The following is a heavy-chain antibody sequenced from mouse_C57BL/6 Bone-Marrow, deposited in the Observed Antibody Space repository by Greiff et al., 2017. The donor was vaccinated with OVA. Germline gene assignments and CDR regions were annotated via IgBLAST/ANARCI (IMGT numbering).Heavy chain of an antibody. Sequence: VQLKQPGAELVKPGASVKVSCKASGYTFTSYWMHWVKQRPGQGLEWIGRIHPSDSDTNYNQKFKGKATLTVDKSSSTAYMQLSSLTSEDSAVYYCAFYYGNYDWYFDVWGTGTTVTVSS. V-gene: IGHV1-74*01. CDR3: AFYYGNYDWYFDV. J-gene: IGHJ1*03. CDR2: IHPSDSDT. CDR1: GYTFTSYW. D-gene: IGHD2-1*01.